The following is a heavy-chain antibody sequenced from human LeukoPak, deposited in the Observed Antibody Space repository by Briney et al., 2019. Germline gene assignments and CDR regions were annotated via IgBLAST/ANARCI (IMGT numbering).Heavy chain of an antibody. CDR1: GFTFSTYN. CDR3: ARDYGSGSYFFYYFDY. Sequence: PGRSLRLSCAASGFTFSTYNMNWVRQAPGKGLEWVSYISSSSGTIHYADSVKGRFTISRDDAKNSLYLQMNSLRDEDTAVYYCARDYGSGSYFFYYFDYWGQGTLVTVSS. D-gene: IGHD3-10*01. V-gene: IGHV3-48*02. J-gene: IGHJ4*02. CDR2: ISSSSGTI.